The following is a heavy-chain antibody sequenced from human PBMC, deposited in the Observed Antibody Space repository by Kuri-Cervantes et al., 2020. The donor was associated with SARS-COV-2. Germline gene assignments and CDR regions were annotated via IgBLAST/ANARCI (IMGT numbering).Heavy chain of an antibody. CDR2: FDPEDGET. J-gene: IGHJ3*02. CDR1: GYTLTELS. D-gene: IGHD2-21*01. CDR3: ATAYCGGDCYSRADAFDI. V-gene: IGHV1-24*01. Sequence: ASVKVSCKVSGYTLTELSMHWVRQAPGKGLEWMGGFDPEDGETIYAQKFQGRVTMTEDTSTDTAYMELSSLRSEDTAVYYCATAYCGGDCYSRADAFDILGQGTMVTVS.